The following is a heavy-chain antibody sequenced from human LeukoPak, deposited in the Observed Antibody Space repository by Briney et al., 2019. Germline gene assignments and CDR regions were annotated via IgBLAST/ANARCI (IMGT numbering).Heavy chain of an antibody. CDR3: ARVTLARLIDFDI. CDR1: GYTFTGYY. J-gene: IGHJ3*02. Sequence: ASVKVSCKASGYTFTGYYMHWVRQAPGQGLEWMGWINPNSGGTNYAQKFQGRVTMTRDTSISTAYMELSRLRSDDTAVYYCARVTLARLIDFDIWGQGTMVTVSS. CDR2: INPNSGGT. V-gene: IGHV1-2*02. D-gene: IGHD2/OR15-2a*01.